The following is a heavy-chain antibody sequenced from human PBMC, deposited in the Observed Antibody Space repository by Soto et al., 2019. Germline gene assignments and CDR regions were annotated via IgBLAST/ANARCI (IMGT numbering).Heavy chain of an antibody. V-gene: IGHV1-2*04. CDR2: INPNSGGT. D-gene: IGHD1-26*01. Sequence: GASVKVSCKASGYTFTGYYMHWVRQAPGQGLEWMGWINPNSGGTNYAQKFQGWVTMTRDTSISTAYMELSRLRSDDTAVYYCARPKVGATYDAFDIWGQGTMVTVSS. CDR1: GYTFTGYY. CDR3: ARPKVGATYDAFDI. J-gene: IGHJ3*02.